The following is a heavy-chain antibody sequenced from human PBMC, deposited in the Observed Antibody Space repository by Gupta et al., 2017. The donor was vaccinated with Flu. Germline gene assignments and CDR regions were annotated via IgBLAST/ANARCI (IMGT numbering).Heavy chain of an antibody. J-gene: IGHJ4*02. CDR2: IDWDDDK. D-gene: IGHD3-22*01. V-gene: IGHV2-70*04. CDR3: ARDRSYGDSSGWYYLVGDY. CDR1: GFSLSTSGMR. Sequence: QVTLKESGPALVKPTQTLTLTCTFSGFSLSTSGMRVSWIRQPPGKALEWLARIDWDDDKFYSTSLKTRLTISKDTSKNQVVLTMTNMDPVDTATYYCARDRSYGDSSGWYYLVGDYWGQGTLVTVSS.